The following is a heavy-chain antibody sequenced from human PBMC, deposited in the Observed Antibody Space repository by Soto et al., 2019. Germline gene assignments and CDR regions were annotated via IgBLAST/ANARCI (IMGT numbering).Heavy chain of an antibody. D-gene: IGHD2-15*01. J-gene: IGHJ6*02. CDR3: ARGQGGYCSGGSCYEDYGMDV. V-gene: IGHV1-69*01. CDR1: GGTFSSYA. Sequence: QVQLVQSGAEVKKPGSSVKVSCKASGGTFSSYAISWVRQAPGQGLEWMGGIIPIFVTANYAKKFQGRVTITADESTSKAYMELSSLRSEDTAVYYCARGQGGYCSGGSCYEDYGMDVWGQGTTVTVSS. CDR2: IIPIFVTA.